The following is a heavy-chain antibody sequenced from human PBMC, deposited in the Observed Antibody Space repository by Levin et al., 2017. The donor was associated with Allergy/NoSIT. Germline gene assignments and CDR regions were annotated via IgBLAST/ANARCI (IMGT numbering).Heavy chain of an antibody. V-gene: IGHV4-34*01. CDR2: ITHSGST. D-gene: IGHD2-2*01. CDR1: GGSFRGYY. CDR3: AKSRRHYCSNTSCDWLPSWFDP. J-gene: IGHJ5*02. Sequence: PSETLSLTCAIYGGSFRGYYWSWIRQPPGKGLEWIGEITHSGSTNYNPSLKSRVTISIDTSKNQFSLKLRSVTAAATAVYSSAKSRRHYCSNTSCDWLPSWFDPWGQGALVTVSS.